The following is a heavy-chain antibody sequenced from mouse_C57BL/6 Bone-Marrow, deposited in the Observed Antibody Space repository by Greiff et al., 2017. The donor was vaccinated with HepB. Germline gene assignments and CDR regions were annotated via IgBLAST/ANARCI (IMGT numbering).Heavy chain of an antibody. J-gene: IGHJ2*01. CDR1: GYSITSGYY. Sequence: EVQLQESGPGLVKPSQSLSLTCSVTGYSITSGYYWNWIRQFPGNKLEWMGYISYDGSNNYNPSLKNRISITRDTSKNQFFLKLNSVTTEDTATYYCARAKSLYYGSSYDYFDYRGQGTTLTVSS. V-gene: IGHV3-6*01. D-gene: IGHD1-1*01. CDR3: ARAKSLYYGSSYDYFDY. CDR2: ISYDGSN.